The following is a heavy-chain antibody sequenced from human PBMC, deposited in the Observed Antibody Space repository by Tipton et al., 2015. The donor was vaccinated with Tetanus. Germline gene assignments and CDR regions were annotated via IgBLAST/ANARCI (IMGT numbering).Heavy chain of an antibody. D-gene: IGHD3-3*01. Sequence: LRLSCSVSGGSLRSDDYQWNWIRQPPGKGLEYIGYILYGKSTHYNPSLKSRLSMSADPAKNQFSLRLTSVTAADTAVYYCARIPDYWSGYFDFWGEGTLVTVSP. CDR3: ARIPDYWSGYFDF. CDR1: GGSLRSDDYQ. V-gene: IGHV4-61*08. CDR2: ILYGKST. J-gene: IGHJ4*02.